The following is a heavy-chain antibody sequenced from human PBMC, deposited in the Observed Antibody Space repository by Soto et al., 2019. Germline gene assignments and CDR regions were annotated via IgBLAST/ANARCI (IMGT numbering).Heavy chain of an antibody. D-gene: IGHD1-26*01. CDR2: AHHSGRT. J-gene: IGHJ4*02. V-gene: IGHV4-4*01. CDR3: ARCEATGLGY. Sequence: SQTLSDPKAVLGGPIVDSSGRNMLRQSPGKGLEWIGEAHHSGRTNYNPSLKSRVTISVDKSKNHFSLKLSSVTAADTDGYCWARCEATGLGYCGQGTLGTVSS. CDR1: GGPIVDSSG.